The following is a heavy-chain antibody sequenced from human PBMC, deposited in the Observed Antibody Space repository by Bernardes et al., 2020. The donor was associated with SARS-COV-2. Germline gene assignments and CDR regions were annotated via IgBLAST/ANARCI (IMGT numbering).Heavy chain of an antibody. CDR1: GYTVTEVS. Sequence: ASVKVSCKVSGYTVTEVSIHWVRQTPAKGLEWMGGFDPEDGKPIYAQKFQGRVTMTEDTSTDTVYLDLSNLTSEDTAVYYCATETGVNVVMTYWYFDLWGRGSLVTVSS. D-gene: IGHD3-10*01. CDR3: ATETGVNVVMTYWYFDL. J-gene: IGHJ2*01. V-gene: IGHV1-24*01. CDR2: FDPEDGKP.